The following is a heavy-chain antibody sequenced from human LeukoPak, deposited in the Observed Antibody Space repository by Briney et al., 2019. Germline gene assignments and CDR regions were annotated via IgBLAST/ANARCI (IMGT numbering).Heavy chain of an antibody. Sequence: GGSLRLSCLTSGFTFSTKAISWVRQAPGKGLEWISGISGSGASTYYADSVTGRFTISRDNSRSTLYLQMNSLRGDDTAVYYRAEDVGKCESLHFFAYWGQGTLVTVSS. CDR3: AEDVGKCESLHFFAY. V-gene: IGHV3-23*01. J-gene: IGHJ4*02. D-gene: IGHD1-26*01. CDR1: GFTFSTKA. CDR2: ISGSGAST.